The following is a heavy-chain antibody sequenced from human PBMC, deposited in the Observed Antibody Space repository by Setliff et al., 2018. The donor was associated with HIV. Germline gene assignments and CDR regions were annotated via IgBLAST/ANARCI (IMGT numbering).Heavy chain of an antibody. J-gene: IGHJ1*01. D-gene: IGHD6-19*01. Sequence: PGGSLRLSCAASGFTFSSYSMNWVRQAPGKGLEWVSGTSGSGGSTFYEDSMKGRFIISRDNSNNMLHLQMNSLRVEDTAIYYCARSSQWLVGGYFHHWGQGTLVTVSS. CDR3: ARSSQWLVGGYFHH. CDR1: GFTFSSYS. CDR2: TSGSGGST. V-gene: IGHV3-23*01.